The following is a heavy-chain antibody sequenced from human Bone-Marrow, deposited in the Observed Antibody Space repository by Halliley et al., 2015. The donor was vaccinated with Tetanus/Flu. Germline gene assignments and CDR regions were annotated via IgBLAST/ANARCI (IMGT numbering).Heavy chain of an antibody. CDR2: IYYSGYT. D-gene: IGHD1-26*01. CDR3: AREYVGRYYFDY. V-gene: IGHV4-61*01. Sequence: LILSCTVSGGSVSSGSYYWSWIRQPPGKGLEWIGCIYYSGYTNYNPSLKSRVTISVDTSKNQFSLKLSSVTAADTAVYYCAREYVGRYYFDYWGQGTLVTVSS. CDR1: GGSVSSGSYY. J-gene: IGHJ4*02.